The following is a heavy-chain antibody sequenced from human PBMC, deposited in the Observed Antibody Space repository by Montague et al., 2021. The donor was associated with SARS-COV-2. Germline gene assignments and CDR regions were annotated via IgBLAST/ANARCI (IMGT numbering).Heavy chain of an antibody. CDR1: GGFISTFY. Sequence: SETLSLTCTVPGGFISTFYWSWIRQPPGKGLEWIGTIYHSGNANYNPPLKGRVTISIDTSKKQFSLRLRSMTAADTAVYFCARDLLPPLAASKSRCCGLDVWGQGTTVIVSS. CDR2: IYHSGNA. CDR3: ARDLLPPLAASKSRCCGLDV. D-gene: IGHD2-15*01. J-gene: IGHJ6*02. V-gene: IGHV4-59*01.